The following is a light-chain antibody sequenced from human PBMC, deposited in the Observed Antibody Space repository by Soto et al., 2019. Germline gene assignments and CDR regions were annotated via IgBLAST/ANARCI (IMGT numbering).Light chain of an antibody. V-gene: IGKV3-20*01. Sequence: EIVLTHSPGTLSLSPGERAILSFRSSQSLSSSYLGWYQQKPGQAPRLLIYGASSRATGIPDRFSGTGSGTDFTLTISRLEPEDFAVYYCQQYGSSPRTFGQGTKVDIK. CDR2: GAS. CDR1: QSLSSSY. CDR3: QQYGSSPRT. J-gene: IGKJ1*01.